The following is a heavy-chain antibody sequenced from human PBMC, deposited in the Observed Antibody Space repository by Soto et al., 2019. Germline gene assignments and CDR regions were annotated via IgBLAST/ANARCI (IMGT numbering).Heavy chain of an antibody. J-gene: IGHJ6*02. Sequence: QVQLVQSGAEVKKPGSSVKVSCKASGGTFSSCAINWVRQAPGQGLEWMGGIIPMFGTTNYAQKFQGRVTITADESTRTAYMKLSSLGSEDTAVYYCARLPRGQDYYGNSGYLTYYDGMDVWAQGTTVTVSS. V-gene: IGHV1-69*01. CDR2: IIPMFGTT. CDR1: GGTFSSCA. CDR3: ARLPRGQDYYGNSGYLTYYDGMDV. D-gene: IGHD3-22*01.